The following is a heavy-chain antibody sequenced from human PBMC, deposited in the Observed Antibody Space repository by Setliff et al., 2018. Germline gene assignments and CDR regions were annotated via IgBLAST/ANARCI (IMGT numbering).Heavy chain of an antibody. CDR2: IITNTGKT. CDR1: GYTFTNYG. D-gene: IGHD2-2*01. V-gene: IGHV1-18*01. J-gene: IGHJ3*01. Sequence: ASVKVSCKASGYTFTNYGFTWVRQAPGQGLEWMGMIITNTGKTSYPKKFQGRVTMTTDTYTGTGYMELRSLTSDDTAVYFCTRFGGSCSSSSCYASDLWGQGTMVTVSS. CDR3: TRFGGSCSSSSCYASDL.